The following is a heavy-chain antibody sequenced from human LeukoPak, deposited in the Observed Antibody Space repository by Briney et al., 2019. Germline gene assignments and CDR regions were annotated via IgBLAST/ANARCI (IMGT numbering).Heavy chain of an antibody. CDR2: IYPDDSDI. V-gene: IGHV5-51*01. CDR1: GYRFSTYW. D-gene: IGHD1-26*01. Sequence: GESLKISCEGSGYRFSTYWIGWVRQMPGKGLERMGIIYPDDSDIKYSPSFQGQVTISVDVSINTAYLHWSSLKASDTAMYYCARRKSSANYYVEAFDIWGQGTMVTVSS. J-gene: IGHJ3*02. CDR3: ARRKSSANYYVEAFDI.